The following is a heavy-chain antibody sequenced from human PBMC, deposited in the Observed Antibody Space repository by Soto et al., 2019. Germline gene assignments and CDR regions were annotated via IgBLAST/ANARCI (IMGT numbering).Heavy chain of an antibody. J-gene: IGHJ6*02. D-gene: IGHD3-3*01. CDR1: GFSFGDYY. CDR3: ARWYYDFWSGSPAYYYGMDV. V-gene: IGHV3-11*01. Sequence: GGSLRLSCAPSGFSFGDYYMRWIRKASGKGLEWVSYISSSGSTIYYADSVKGRFTISRDNAKNSLYLQMNSLRAEDTAVYYCARWYYDFWSGSPAYYYGMDVWGQGT. CDR2: ISSSGSTI.